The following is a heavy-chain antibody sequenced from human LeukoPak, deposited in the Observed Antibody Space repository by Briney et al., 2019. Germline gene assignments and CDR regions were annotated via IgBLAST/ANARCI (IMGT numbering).Heavy chain of an antibody. CDR2: IYTSGST. V-gene: IGHV4-4*07. CDR1: GGSFSSYY. D-gene: IGHD3-22*01. CDR3: ARDRYYYDSSGYRFDY. J-gene: IGHJ4*02. Sequence: PSETLSLTCAVYGGSFSSYYWSWIRQPAGKGLEWIGRIYTSGSTNYNPSLKSRVTMSVDTSKNQFSLKLSSVTAADTAVYYCARDRYYYDSSGYRFDYWGQGTLVTVSS.